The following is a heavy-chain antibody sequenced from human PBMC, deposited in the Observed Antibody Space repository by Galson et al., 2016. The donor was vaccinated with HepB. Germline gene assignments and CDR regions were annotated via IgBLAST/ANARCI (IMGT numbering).Heavy chain of an antibody. Sequence: SLRLSCAVSGVSFADVWMSWVRQAPGKGPEWVARIKANSDGGTTFYAAAVKDRVTISRDDSKNMLYLNITGLKNEDTAVYYCTTVWIPTYRAVIIWGQGTLLTVSS. J-gene: IGHJ4*02. CDR3: TTVWIPTYRAVII. V-gene: IGHV3-15*01. CDR2: IKANSDGGTT. D-gene: IGHD3-16*02. CDR1: GVSFADVW.